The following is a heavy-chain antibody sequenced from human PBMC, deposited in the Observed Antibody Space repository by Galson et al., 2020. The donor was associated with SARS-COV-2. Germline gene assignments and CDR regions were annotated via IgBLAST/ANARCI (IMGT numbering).Heavy chain of an antibody. CDR2: NSPYRGNK. J-gene: IGHJ6*02. CDR1: GYTFSSFG. D-gene: IGHD3-22*01. CDR3: AREDRQGVVITPGDYGMDV. Sequence: ASVKVSCKASGYTFSSFGISWVRQAPGQELERMGWNSPYRGNKNYEQKFQGRVTMTTDTSTSTAYMELRSLRSDDTGVYYCAREDRQGVVITPGDYGMDVWGQGTTVTVSS. V-gene: IGHV1-18*01.